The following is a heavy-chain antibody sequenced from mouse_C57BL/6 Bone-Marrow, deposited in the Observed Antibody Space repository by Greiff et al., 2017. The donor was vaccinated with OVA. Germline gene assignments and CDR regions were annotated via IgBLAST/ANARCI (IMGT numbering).Heavy chain of an antibody. Sequence: EVQLVESGGGLVQPKGSLKLSCAASGFSFNTYAMNWVRQAPGKGLEWVARIRSKSNNYATYYADSVKDRFTISRDDSESMLYLQMNNLKTEDTAMYYCVRAGNWAYYFDYWGQGTTLTVSS. V-gene: IGHV10-1*01. D-gene: IGHD4-1*02. CDR1: GFSFNTYA. CDR3: VRAGNWAYYFDY. J-gene: IGHJ2*01. CDR2: IRSKSNNYAT.